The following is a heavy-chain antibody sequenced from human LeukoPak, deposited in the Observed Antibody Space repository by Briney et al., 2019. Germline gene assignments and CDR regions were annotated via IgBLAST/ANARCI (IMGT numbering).Heavy chain of an antibody. J-gene: IGHJ4*02. D-gene: IGHD6-13*01. CDR3: ARRRGSSWGYFDY. Sequence: SETLSLTCAVSGGYVNRGTFFWTWIRKPPGKGLEWIGYISNSGSTNYHPSLKSRVTISADTSKNQFSLKMSSLTAADTAVYYCARRRGSSWGYFDYWGQGALVTVSS. CDR2: ISNSGST. CDR1: GGYVNRGTFF. V-gene: IGHV4-61*01.